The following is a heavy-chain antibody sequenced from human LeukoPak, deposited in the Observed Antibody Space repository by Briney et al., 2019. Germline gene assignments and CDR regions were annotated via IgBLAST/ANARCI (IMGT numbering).Heavy chain of an antibody. CDR1: GFTLSSYA. CDR2: ISVSGNT. V-gene: IGHV3-23*01. D-gene: IGHD6-19*01. Sequence: GGSLRLSCAASGFTLSSYAMSWVRQGPGKGLEWVSAISVSGNTYHADSVKGRFTISRDNAKNSLYLQMNSLRAEDTALYYCARGAFSSGWLYYFDYWGQGTLVTVSS. J-gene: IGHJ4*02. CDR3: ARGAFSSGWLYYFDY.